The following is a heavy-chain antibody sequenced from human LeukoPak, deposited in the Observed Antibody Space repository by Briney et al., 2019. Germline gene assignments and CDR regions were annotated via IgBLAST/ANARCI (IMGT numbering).Heavy chain of an antibody. J-gene: IGHJ4*02. Sequence: ASVKVSGKAAGYTFTGYYMHWLGQAPGQGLEWMGWINPNSGGTNYAQKFQGRVTMTRDTSISTAYMELSRLRSDDTAVYYCARVPHHGHYAYWGQGTLVTVSS. CDR2: INPNSGGT. D-gene: IGHD4-17*01. CDR1: GYTFTGYY. CDR3: ARVPHHGHYAY. V-gene: IGHV1-2*02.